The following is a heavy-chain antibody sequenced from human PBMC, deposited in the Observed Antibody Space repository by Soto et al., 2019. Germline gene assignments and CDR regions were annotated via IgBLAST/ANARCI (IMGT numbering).Heavy chain of an antibody. V-gene: IGHV4-59*01. CDR1: GGSISSYY. J-gene: IGHJ3*02. CDR3: ARGTYYYDSSGYYYFRYAFDI. Sequence: SETLSLICTVSGGSISSYYWSWIRQPPGKGLEWIGYIYYSGSTNYNPSLKSRVTISVDTSKNQFSLKLSSVTAADTAVYYCARGTYYYDSSGYYYFRYAFDIWGQGTMVTV. CDR2: IYYSGST. D-gene: IGHD3-22*01.